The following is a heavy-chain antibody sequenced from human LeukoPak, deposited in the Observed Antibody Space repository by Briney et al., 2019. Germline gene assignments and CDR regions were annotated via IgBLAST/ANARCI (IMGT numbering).Heavy chain of an antibody. CDR2: IRYDGINE. CDR1: GFRFSSYG. J-gene: IGHJ4*02. D-gene: IGHD2-15*01. CDR3: ARDLSLYCSGGSCYSLNY. V-gene: IGHV3-30*02. Sequence: GGSLRLSCAASGFRFSSYGMHWVRQAPGKGLDWVAYIRYDGINEYYADSVKGRFTISRDNAKNSLYLQMNSLRAEDTAVYYCARDLSLYCSGGSCYSLNYWGQGTLVTVSS.